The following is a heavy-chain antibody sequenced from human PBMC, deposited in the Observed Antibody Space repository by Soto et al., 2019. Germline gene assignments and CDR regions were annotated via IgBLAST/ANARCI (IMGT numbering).Heavy chain of an antibody. CDR1: GFTFSNAW. CDR2: IKSKTDGGTT. J-gene: IGHJ4*02. CDR3: TTDYIVATFFGY. Sequence: PGGSLRLSCAASGFTFSNAWMSWVRQAPGKGLEWVGRIKSKTDGGTTDYAAPVKGRFTISRDDSKNTLYLQMNSLRTEDTAVYYCTTDYIVATFFGYWGQGTLVTVSS. D-gene: IGHD5-12*01. V-gene: IGHV3-15*01.